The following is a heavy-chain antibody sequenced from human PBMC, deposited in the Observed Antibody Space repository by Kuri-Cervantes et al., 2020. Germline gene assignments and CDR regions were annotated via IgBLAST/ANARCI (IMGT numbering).Heavy chain of an antibody. CDR2: ISYGGSNK. CDR3: ARDGYSTTDKYYYYGMDV. V-gene: IGHV3-30*03. CDR1: GFTFSSYG. Sequence: GGSLRLSCAASGFTFSSYGMHWVRQAPGKGLEWVAVISYGGSNKYYADSVKGRFTISRDNSKNTLYLQMNSLRAEDTAVYYCARDGYSTTDKYYYYGMDVWGQGTTVTVSS. J-gene: IGHJ6*02. D-gene: IGHD4-11*01.